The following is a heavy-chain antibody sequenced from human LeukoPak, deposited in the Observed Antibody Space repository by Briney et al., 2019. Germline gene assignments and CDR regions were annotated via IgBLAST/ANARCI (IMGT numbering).Heavy chain of an antibody. D-gene: IGHD3-22*01. V-gene: IGHV4-61*02. CDR3: ARDRYYYDSSAYYYRFDP. CDR1: GDSISSSSYY. Sequence: PSETLSLTCTVSGDSISSSSYYWGWIRQPAGKGLEWIGRIYTSGSTNYNPSLKSRVTMSVDTSKNQFSLRLSSVTAADSAVYYCARDRYYYDSSAYYYRFDPWGQGTLVTVSS. CDR2: IYTSGST. J-gene: IGHJ5*02.